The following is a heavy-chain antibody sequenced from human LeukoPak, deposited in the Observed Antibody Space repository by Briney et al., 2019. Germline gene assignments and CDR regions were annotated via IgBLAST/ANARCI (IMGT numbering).Heavy chain of an antibody. D-gene: IGHD2-15*01. J-gene: IGHJ4*02. CDR2: IFHSGRT. V-gene: IGHV4-38-2*02. Sequence: PSETLSLTCIVSDYSINSGYYWGWIRQPPGKGLEWIGSIFHSGRTYYNPFLKSRVSISVDTSKNQFSLWLNSVTAADTAVYYCAREGACSGGRCYSSPLDSWGQGTLVSVSS. CDR1: DYSINSGYY. CDR3: AREGACSGGRCYSSPLDS.